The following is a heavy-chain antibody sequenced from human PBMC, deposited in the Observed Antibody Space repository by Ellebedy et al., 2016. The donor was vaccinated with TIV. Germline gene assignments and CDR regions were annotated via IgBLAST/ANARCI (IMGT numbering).Heavy chain of an antibody. J-gene: IGHJ4*02. CDR2: ISSTGSRT. CDR1: GFTFSSYA. Sequence: GESLKISCAASGFTFSSYAMSWVRQAPGKGLEWVSTISSTGSRTYYADSVEGRFIIPRDNSKKTLYLQINSPRAEDKAVYYCAKGRGGGSDTSAPRYYFDYWGLGTLVTVSS. D-gene: IGHD3-22*01. V-gene: IGHV3-23*01. CDR3: AKGRGGGSDTSAPRYYFDY.